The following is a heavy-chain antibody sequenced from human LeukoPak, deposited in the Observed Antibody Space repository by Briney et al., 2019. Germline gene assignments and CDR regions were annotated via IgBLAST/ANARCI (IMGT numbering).Heavy chain of an antibody. CDR2: ISYDGSNK. Sequence: GGSLRLSCAASGFTFSSYAMHWVRQAPGKGLEWVAVISYDGSNKYYADSVKGRFTISRDNSKNTLYLQMNSLRAEDTAVYYCARGLYYGSGSYFDYWGQGTLVTVSS. CDR1: GFTFSSYA. V-gene: IGHV3-30-3*01. D-gene: IGHD3-10*01. CDR3: ARGLYYGSGSYFDY. J-gene: IGHJ4*02.